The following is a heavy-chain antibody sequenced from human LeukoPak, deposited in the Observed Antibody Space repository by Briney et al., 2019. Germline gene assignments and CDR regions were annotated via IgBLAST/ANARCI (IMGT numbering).Heavy chain of an antibody. Sequence: SETLSLTCTVSGGSLSSYYWSWIRQPPWKGLEWMGYIYYSGSTNSNPSLKSRVTISVDTSKNQFSLKLSSGTAADTAVYYCAGGEGIAVALGYWGQGTLVTVSS. J-gene: IGHJ4*02. CDR3: AGGEGIAVALGY. CDR2: IYYSGST. D-gene: IGHD6-19*01. V-gene: IGHV4-59*01. CDR1: GGSLSSYY.